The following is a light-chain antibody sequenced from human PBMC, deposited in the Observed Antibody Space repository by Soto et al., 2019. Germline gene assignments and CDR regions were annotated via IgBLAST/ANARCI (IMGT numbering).Light chain of an antibody. CDR3: SSYASDITHV. V-gene: IGLV2-14*01. CDR1: SSDIGAYNY. Sequence: QSALTQPASVSGSPGQSITISCTGTSSDIGAYNYVSWYRQHPGEAPKVIIYEVTHRPSRISSRFSGSKSGNTASLTISGLQAEDEADYYCSSYASDITHVFGGGTQLTVL. J-gene: IGLJ3*02. CDR2: EVT.